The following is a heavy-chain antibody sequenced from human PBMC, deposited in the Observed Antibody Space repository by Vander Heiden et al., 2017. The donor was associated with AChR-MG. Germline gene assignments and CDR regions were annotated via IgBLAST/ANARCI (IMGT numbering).Heavy chain of an antibody. CDR2: IIPIFGTA. D-gene: IGHD2-2*02. V-gene: IGHV1-69*01. J-gene: IGHJ2*01. Sequence: QVQLVQSGAEVKKPGSSVKVSCKASGGTFSSYAISWVRQAPGQGLEWMGGIIPIFGTANYAQKFQGRVTITADESTSTAYMELSSLRSEDTAVYYCARRDIVVVPAAIPIPDWYFDLWGRGTLVTVSS. CDR1: GGTFSSYA. CDR3: ARRDIVVVPAAIPIPDWYFDL.